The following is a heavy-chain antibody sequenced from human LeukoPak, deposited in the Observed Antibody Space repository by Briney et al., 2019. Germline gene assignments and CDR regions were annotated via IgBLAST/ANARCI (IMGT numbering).Heavy chain of an antibody. CDR2: IYYSGST. D-gene: IGHD2-2*01. V-gene: IGHV4-59*01. J-gene: IGHJ6*02. CDR1: GGSISSYY. CDR3: ARGSGSTSLKYYGMDV. Sequence: SETPSLTCTVSGGSISSYYWSWIRQPPGKGLEWIGYIYYSGSTNYNPSLKSRVTISVDTSKNQFSLKLSSVTAADTAVYYCARGSGSTSLKYYGMDVWGQGTTVTVSS.